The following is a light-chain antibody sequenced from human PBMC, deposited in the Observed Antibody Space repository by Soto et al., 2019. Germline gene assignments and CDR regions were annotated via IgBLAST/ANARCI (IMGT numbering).Light chain of an antibody. CDR2: AAS. Sequence: DIQMTQSPSSLSASVGDRVTITCRASQSISSYLNWYQQKPGKAPQLMVYAASSLQSGVPSRLSGRRSGTDFTVTISSLQFEGFGSYYDQQSYSTPRAFGGGTNVEIK. CDR3: QQSYSTPRA. V-gene: IGKV1-39*01. J-gene: IGKJ4*01. CDR1: QSISSY.